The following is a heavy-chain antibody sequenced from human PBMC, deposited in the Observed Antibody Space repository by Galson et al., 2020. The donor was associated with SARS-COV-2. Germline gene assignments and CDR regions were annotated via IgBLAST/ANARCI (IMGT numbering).Heavy chain of an antibody. J-gene: IGHJ6*02. CDR1: GFSFSDYA. D-gene: IGHD3-9*01. V-gene: IGHV3-23*01. Sequence: GGSLRLSCAASGFSFSDYAMSWVRQAPGKGLEWVSSISGSGSTWDADSVKGRFTISRDNSKNILSLQMNSLRAEDTAVYYCAKEERSDWFTRYNYFHYGMDVWGQGTTVTVSS. CDR2: ISGSGST. CDR3: AKEERSDWFTRYNYFHYGMDV.